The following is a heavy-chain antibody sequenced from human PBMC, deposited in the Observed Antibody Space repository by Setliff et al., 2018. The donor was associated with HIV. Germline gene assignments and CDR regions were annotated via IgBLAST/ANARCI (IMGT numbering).Heavy chain of an antibody. CDR1: GFTFSPYW. J-gene: IGHJ4*02. CDR3: AKAPGWLFLSHY. V-gene: IGHV3-7*03. CDR2: IKQDGSEK. Sequence: GGSLRLSCVASGFTFSPYWMHWVRQAPGKGLEWVANIKQDGSEKYYVDSVKGRFTISRDNAKNSLYLQMNSLRAEDTAVYYCAKAPGWLFLSHYWGQGTLVTVSS. D-gene: IGHD3-22*01.